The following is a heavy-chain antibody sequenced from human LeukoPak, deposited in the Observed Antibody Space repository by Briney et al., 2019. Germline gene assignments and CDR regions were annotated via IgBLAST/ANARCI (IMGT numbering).Heavy chain of an antibody. J-gene: IGHJ3*02. CDR3: ARRFRITGTNNAFDI. D-gene: IGHD1-7*01. Sequence: GESLKISCKGSGYSFTSYWIGWVRQMPGKGLEWMGIIYPGDSDTRYSPSFQGQVTISADKSISTAYLQWSSLKASDTAMYYCARRFRITGTNNAFDIWGQGTMATVSS. CDR1: GYSFTSYW. V-gene: IGHV5-51*01. CDR2: IYPGDSDT.